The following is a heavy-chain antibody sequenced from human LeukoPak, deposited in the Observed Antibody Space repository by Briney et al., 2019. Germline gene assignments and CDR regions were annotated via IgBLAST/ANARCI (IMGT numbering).Heavy chain of an antibody. CDR2: IYYSGST. J-gene: IGHJ4*02. V-gene: IGHV4-59*01. CDR1: GGSISSYY. Sequence: SETLSLTCTVSGGSISSYYWSWIRQPPGKGLEWIGYIYYSGSTNYNPSLKSQVTISVDTSKNQFSLKLSSVTAADTAVYYCARTSGYGSGTALGYWGQGTLVTVSS. CDR3: ARTSGYGSGTALGY. D-gene: IGHD3-10*01.